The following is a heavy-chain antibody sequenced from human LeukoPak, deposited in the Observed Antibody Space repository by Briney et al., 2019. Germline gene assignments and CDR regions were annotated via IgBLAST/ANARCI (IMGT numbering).Heavy chain of an antibody. CDR1: GYTFTGYY. D-gene: IGHD3-10*01. V-gene: IGHV1-2*02. CDR2: IDPNSGGT. J-gene: IGHJ4*02. CDR3: AREYYYGSGNYYNRIDY. Sequence: GASVKVSCKASGYTFTGYYMHWVRQAPGQGLEWMGWIDPNSGGTNYAQKFRGRVTMTRDTSISTAYMVLNRLRSDDTAVYYCAREYYYGSGNYYNRIDYWGQGTLVTVSS.